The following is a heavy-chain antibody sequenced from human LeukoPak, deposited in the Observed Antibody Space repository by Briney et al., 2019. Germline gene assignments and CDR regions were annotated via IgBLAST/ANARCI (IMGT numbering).Heavy chain of an antibody. J-gene: IGHJ4*02. D-gene: IGHD3-22*01. V-gene: IGHV1-69*02. CDR1: GGTFSSYT. CDR3: ARVGGPSYYDSSGYSGY. Sequence: SVKVSCKASGGTFSSYTISWVRQAPGQGLEWMGRIIPILGIANYAQKFQGRVTMTTDTSTSTGYMELRSLRSDDTAVYYCARVGGPSYYDSSGYSGYWGQGTLVTVSS. CDR2: IIPILGIA.